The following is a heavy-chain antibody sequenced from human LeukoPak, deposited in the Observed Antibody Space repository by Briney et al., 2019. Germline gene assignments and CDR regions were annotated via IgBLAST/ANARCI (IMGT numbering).Heavy chain of an antibody. CDR3: AKAPVTTCRGAYCYPFDY. CDR1: GFTLSSYA. CDR2: ISDSGNT. V-gene: IGHV3-23*01. Sequence: GGSLRLSCAASGFTLSSYAMSWVRQAPGKGLEWVSAISDSGNTYHADSVKGRFTIPRDSSKNTLFLQTNRLRPEDAAVYYCAKAPVTTCRGAYCYPFDYWGQGTLVTVSS. D-gene: IGHD2-21*01. J-gene: IGHJ4*02.